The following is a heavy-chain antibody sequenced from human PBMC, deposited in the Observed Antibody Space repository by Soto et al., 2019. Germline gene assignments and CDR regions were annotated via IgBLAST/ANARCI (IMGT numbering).Heavy chain of an antibody. CDR1: GYTFTSYA. CDR3: ARAASYYDILTGYQSYTNFDY. D-gene: IGHD3-9*01. Sequence: QVQLVQSGAEVKKPGASVKVSCKASGYTFTSYAMHWVRQAPGHRLEWMGWINAGNGNTKYSQKFQGRVTITRDTSASTAYMELSSLRSEDTAVYYCARAASYYDILTGYQSYTNFDYWGQGTLVTVSS. V-gene: IGHV1-3*01. CDR2: INAGNGNT. J-gene: IGHJ4*02.